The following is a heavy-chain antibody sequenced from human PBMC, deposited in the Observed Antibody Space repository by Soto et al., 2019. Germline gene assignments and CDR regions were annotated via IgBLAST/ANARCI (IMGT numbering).Heavy chain of an antibody. CDR1: GQSFSGHS. V-gene: IGHV4-34*01. Sequence: QVQLQQWGAGLVKTSETLSLSCAVYGQSFSGHSWAWIRQPPGKGLEWIGEINESGSTYYNPSPKSRVTISTDTSKNQFSLKLSSVSAAVTAAYFCARGSGIVALPGELEDVNYDYWGQGTLVNVSS. CDR2: INESGST. J-gene: IGHJ4*02. D-gene: IGHD1-1*01. CDR3: ARGSGIVALPGELEDVNYDY.